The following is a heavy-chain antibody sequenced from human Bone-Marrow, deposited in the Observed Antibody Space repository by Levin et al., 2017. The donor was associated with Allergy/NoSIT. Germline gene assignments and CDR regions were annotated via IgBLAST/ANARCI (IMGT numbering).Heavy chain of an antibody. V-gene: IGHV3-11*01. J-gene: IGHJ6*02. CDR1: GFSFSDYY. D-gene: IGHD4-23*01. Sequence: NPGGSLRLSCAASGFSFSDYYMSWIRQAPGKGLEWVSYISSSGYTKYYADSVKGRFTISRDNAKNSLYLQMNSLRVEDTAVYYCARDKAPTTVVIPANYRSYGMDVWGQGTTVTVSS. CDR2: ISSSGYTK. CDR3: ARDKAPTTVVIPANYRSYGMDV.